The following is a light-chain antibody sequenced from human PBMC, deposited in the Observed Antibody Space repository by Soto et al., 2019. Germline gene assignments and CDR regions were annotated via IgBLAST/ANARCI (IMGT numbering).Light chain of an antibody. CDR2: GAS. J-gene: IGKJ5*01. CDR3: QRYVSSPFT. V-gene: IGKV3-20*01. CDR1: QSVSSSH. Sequence: EIVLTQSPGTLSLSPGERATLSCRASQSVSSSHLAWYQQKPGQAPRLLIYGASSRATGIPDRFSGSGSGTDFSLSISRLEPEDFAVYYFQRYVSSPFTFVQGTRLEIK.